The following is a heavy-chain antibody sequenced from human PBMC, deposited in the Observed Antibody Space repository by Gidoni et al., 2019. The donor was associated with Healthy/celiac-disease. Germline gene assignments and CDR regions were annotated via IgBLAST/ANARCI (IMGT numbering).Heavy chain of an antibody. CDR1: GYTFTSYD. J-gene: IGHJ6*03. CDR2: MKPNSGNT. D-gene: IGHD6-6*01. V-gene: IGHV1-8*01. Sequence: QVQLVQSGAEVKKPGASVKVSCKASGYTFTSYDINWVRQATGQGLEWMGWMKPNSGNTGYAQKFQGRVTMTRNTSISTAYMELSSLRSEDTAVYYCARARRNSSSSRYYYYYMDVWGKGTTVTVSS. CDR3: ARARRNSSSSRYYYYYMDV.